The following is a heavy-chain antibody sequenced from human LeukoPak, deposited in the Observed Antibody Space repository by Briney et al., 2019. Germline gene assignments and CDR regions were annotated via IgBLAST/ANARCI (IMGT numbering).Heavy chain of an antibody. J-gene: IGHJ4*02. Sequence: GGSLRLSCAASGFTFSSYSMNWVRQAPGKGLEWVSSISSSSSYIYYADSVKGRFTISRDNAKNSLYLQMNSLGAEDTAVYYCARDARDSSGYYYVADYWGQGTLVTVSS. V-gene: IGHV3-21*01. D-gene: IGHD3-22*01. CDR3: ARDARDSSGYYYVADY. CDR1: GFTFSSYS. CDR2: ISSSSSYI.